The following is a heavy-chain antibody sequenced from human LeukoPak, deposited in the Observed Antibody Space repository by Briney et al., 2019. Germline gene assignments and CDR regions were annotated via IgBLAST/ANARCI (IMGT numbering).Heavy chain of an antibody. J-gene: IGHJ4*02. V-gene: IGHV3-7*03. CDR2: IKKDGSEK. D-gene: IGHD3-3*01. CDR1: GFSFNTCA. CDR3: ARETENIDFWSGYYL. Sequence: GGSLRLSCAASGFSFNTCAMSWVRQAPGKGLEWVANIKKDGSEKYYVDSVKGRFTISRDNAKNSLYLQMNSLRADDTAVYYCARETENIDFWSGYYLWGQGTLVTVSS.